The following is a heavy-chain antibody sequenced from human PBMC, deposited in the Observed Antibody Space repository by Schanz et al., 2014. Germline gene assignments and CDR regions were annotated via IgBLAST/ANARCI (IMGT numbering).Heavy chain of an antibody. CDR3: ARDRQQLVGRIGYYYGMDV. CDR2: IWYDGSNK. J-gene: IGHJ6*02. D-gene: IGHD6-13*01. V-gene: IGHV3-33*01. Sequence: VQLLESGGALEQPGRSLRLSCAASGFTFSKYGMHWVRQAPGKGLEWVAVIWYDGSNKDYADSVKGRFTISRDNSKNMLYLQMNSLRAEDTAVYYCARDRQQLVGRIGYYYGMDVWGQGTTVTVSS. CDR1: GFTFSKYG.